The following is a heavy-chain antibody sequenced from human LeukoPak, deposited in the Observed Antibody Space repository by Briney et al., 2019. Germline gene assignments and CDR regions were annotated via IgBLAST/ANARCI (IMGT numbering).Heavy chain of an antibody. CDR2: ISDSGDYT. V-gene: IGHV3-23*01. CDR1: GFTFDDYG. Sequence: PGGSLRLSCAASGFTFDDYGMSWVRQAPGQGLEWVSAISDSGDYTSYADSVRGRFTISRDNSRNTLYLQMISLRPEDTAVYYCAKDTSIGKYCTNGVCSPFDYWGQGTLVTVSS. D-gene: IGHD2-8*01. CDR3: AKDTSIGKYCTNGVCSPFDY. J-gene: IGHJ4*02.